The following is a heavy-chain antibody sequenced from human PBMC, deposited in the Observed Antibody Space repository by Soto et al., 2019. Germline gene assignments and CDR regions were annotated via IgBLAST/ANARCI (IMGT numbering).Heavy chain of an antibody. CDR3: AKFGMATTKRSPPYYIDY. D-gene: IGHD1-1*01. Sequence: GESLKISCKGSVYSFTSYWISWVRQMPGKGLEWMGRIDPSDSYTNYSPSFQGHVTISADKSISTAYLQWSSLKASDTAMYYCAKFGMATTKRSPPYYIDYWGQGALVTVSS. V-gene: IGHV5-10-1*01. CDR1: VYSFTSYW. J-gene: IGHJ4*02. CDR2: IDPSDSYT.